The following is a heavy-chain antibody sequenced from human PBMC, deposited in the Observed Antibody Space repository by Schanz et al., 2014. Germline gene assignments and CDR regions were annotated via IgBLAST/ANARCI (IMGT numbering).Heavy chain of an antibody. J-gene: IGHJ6*02. Sequence: QLHLQESGPGLAKPSETLSLTCAVYGGPFSGYFWSWIRQSPGKGLQWIGEIHHSGSIIYNPSLRSGVTISMDTSKNQFFLKVTSVTAADTAVYYCARHLVNAYGMDVWGQGTAVTVSS. CDR2: IHHSGSI. V-gene: IGHV4-34*10. CDR3: ARHLVNAYGMDV. CDR1: GGPFSGYF. D-gene: IGHD3-3*02.